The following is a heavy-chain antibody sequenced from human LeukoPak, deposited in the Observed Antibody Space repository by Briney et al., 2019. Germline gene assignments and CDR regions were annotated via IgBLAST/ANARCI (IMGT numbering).Heavy chain of an antibody. CDR3: ARVGSPDV. V-gene: IGHV4-34*01. CDR2: INHSGST. D-gene: IGHD3-10*01. Sequence: SETLSLTCAVYGGSFSGNYWSWIRQPPGKGLEWIGEINHSGSTNYNPSLKSRVTISVDTSKNQFSLKLSSVTAADTAVYYCARVGSPDVWGQGTTVTVSS. CDR1: GGSFSGNY. J-gene: IGHJ6*02.